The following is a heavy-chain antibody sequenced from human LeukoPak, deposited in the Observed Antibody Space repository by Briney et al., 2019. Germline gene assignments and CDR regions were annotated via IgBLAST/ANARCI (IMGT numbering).Heavy chain of an antibody. CDR2: IEEDGSEK. CDR3: VAGATSFDP. Sequence: PGGSLRLSCAASGLTFSRFWMSWVRQAPGKGLEWVANIEEDGSEKNYVDSVRGRFTISRDNAKNSLYLQMNNLRDGDTALYYCVAGATSFDPWGQGTLVTVSS. J-gene: IGHJ5*02. D-gene: IGHD3-10*01. CDR1: GLTFSRFW. V-gene: IGHV3-7*01.